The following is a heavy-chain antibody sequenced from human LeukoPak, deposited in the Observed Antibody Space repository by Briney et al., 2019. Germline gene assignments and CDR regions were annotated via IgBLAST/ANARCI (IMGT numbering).Heavy chain of an antibody. CDR2: INSEGSST. V-gene: IGHV3-74*01. D-gene: IGHD3-10*01. J-gene: IGHJ4*02. Sequence: GGSLRLSCAASGFTFSSCWMHWVRQAPGKGLVWVSRINSEGSSTTYADSVKGRFTISRDNAKNTLYLQMNSLRAEDTAVYYCVRCRPGIAELFDYWGQGTLVTVSS. CDR1: GFTFSSCW. CDR3: VRCRPGIAELFDY.